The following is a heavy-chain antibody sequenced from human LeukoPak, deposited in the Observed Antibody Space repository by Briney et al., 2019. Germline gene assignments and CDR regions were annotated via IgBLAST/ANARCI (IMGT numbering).Heavy chain of an antibody. V-gene: IGHV4-59*08. CDR1: GGSISSYY. D-gene: IGHD6-13*01. Sequence: TSETLSLTCTVSGGSISSYYWSWIRQPPGKGLEWIGYIYYSGSTNYNPSLKSRVTISVDTSKNQFSLKLSSVTAADTAVYYCAGPSIAAAEYWGQGTLVTVSS. CDR3: AGPSIAAAEY. CDR2: IYYSGST. J-gene: IGHJ4*02.